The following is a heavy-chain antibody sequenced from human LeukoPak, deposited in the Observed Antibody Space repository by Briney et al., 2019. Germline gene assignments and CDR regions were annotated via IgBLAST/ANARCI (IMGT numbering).Heavy chain of an antibody. CDR2: ISYDESNK. CDR1: GFTFSSYG. J-gene: IGHJ4*02. V-gene: IGHV3-30*18. CDR3: AKSTTVTTQQRGYFDY. D-gene: IGHD4-11*01. Sequence: GGSLRLSSAASGFTFSSYGMHWVRQAPGKGLEWVAVISYDESNKYFADSVKGRFTISRDNPKNTLYLQMNSLRPEDTAVYYCAKSTTVTTQQRGYFDYWGQGTLVTVSS.